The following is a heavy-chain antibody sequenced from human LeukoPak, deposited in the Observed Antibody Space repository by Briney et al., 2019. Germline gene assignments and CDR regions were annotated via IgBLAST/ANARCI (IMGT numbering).Heavy chain of an antibody. CDR2: IWYDGSNE. Sequence: PGRSLRLSCAASGFTFSTYGMHWVRQAPGKGLEWVAVIWYDGSNEYYADSVKGRFTISRDNSKNTLYLQMNSLRAEDTAVYYCARPDSSSGAFDLWGQGTMVTVSS. CDR3: ARPDSSSGAFDL. CDR1: GFTFSTYG. V-gene: IGHV3-33*01. J-gene: IGHJ3*01. D-gene: IGHD3-22*01.